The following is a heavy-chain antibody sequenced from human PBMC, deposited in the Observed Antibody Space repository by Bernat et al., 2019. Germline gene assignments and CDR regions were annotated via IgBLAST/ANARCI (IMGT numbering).Heavy chain of an antibody. CDR2: IYSGGST. Sequence: EVQLVESGGGLIQPGGSLRLSCAASGFTVSSNYMSWVRQAPGKGLEWVSVIYSGGSTYYAGSVKGRFTISRDNSKNTLYLQMNSLRAEDTAVYYCAHIGYCSGGSCLGEPTEYFQHWGQGTLVTVSS. D-gene: IGHD2-15*01. J-gene: IGHJ1*01. CDR3: AHIGYCSGGSCLGEPTEYFQH. CDR1: GFTVSSNY. V-gene: IGHV3-53*01.